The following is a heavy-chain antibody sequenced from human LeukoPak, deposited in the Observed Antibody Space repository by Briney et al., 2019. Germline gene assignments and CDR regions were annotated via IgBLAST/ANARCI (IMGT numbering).Heavy chain of an antibody. CDR2: IYYSGST. V-gene: IGHV4-59*12. Sequence: SETLSLTCTVSGGSISSYYWSWIRQPPGKGLEWIGYIYYSGSTNYNPSLKSRVTISVDKSKNQFSLKLSSVTAADTAVYYCAAEGVAFDYWGQGTLVTVSS. D-gene: IGHD2-15*01. CDR1: GGSISSYY. J-gene: IGHJ4*02. CDR3: AAEGVAFDY.